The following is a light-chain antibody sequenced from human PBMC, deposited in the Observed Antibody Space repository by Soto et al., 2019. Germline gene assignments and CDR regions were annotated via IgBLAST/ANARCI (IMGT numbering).Light chain of an antibody. V-gene: IGLV2-14*02. CDR2: EVS. CDR3: CSYTSSTPFYV. Sequence: QSVLTQPASVSGSPGQSITISCTGTSSDVGSYNLVSWYQQHPGKAPKLMIYEVSKRPSGVSNRFSGSKSGNTASLTISGLQAEDEADYYCCSYTSSTPFYVFGTGTKLTVL. CDR1: SSDVGSYNL. J-gene: IGLJ1*01.